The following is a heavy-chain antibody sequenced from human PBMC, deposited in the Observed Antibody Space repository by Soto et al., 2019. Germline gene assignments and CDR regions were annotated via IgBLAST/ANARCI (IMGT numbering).Heavy chain of an antibody. J-gene: IGHJ6*03. CDR1: GFTFRGYG. V-gene: IGHV3-30*18. Sequence: QVQLVESGGGVVQPGRSLRLSCAASGFTFRGYGIHWVRQAPCKGLEWVAVISSDGTNEYYADSVKGRFTISRDNSKNTLYLQMNSLRADDTAVYYCAKDLGGYYYYYYMDVWGKGTTVTVSS. CDR3: AKDLGGYYYYYYMDV. CDR2: ISSDGTNE.